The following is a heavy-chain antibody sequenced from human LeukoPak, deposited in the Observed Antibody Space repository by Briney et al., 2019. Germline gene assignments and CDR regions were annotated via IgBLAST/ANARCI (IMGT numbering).Heavy chain of an antibody. J-gene: IGHJ3*02. Sequence: ASVKVSCKASGYTFTSYAMNWVRQAPGQGLEWVGWINTNTGNPTYAQGFTGRFVFSLDTSVSTAYLQISSLKAEDTAVYYCARDGGTSGSYYGNAFDIWGQGTMVTVSS. CDR2: INTNTGNP. CDR1: GYTFTSYA. V-gene: IGHV7-4-1*02. CDR3: ARDGGTSGSYYGNAFDI. D-gene: IGHD1-26*01.